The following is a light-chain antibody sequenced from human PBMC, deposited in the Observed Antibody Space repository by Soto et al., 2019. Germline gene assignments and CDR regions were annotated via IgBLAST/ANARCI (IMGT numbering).Light chain of an antibody. J-gene: IGLJ3*02. V-gene: IGLV1-40*01. CDR1: SSNIGAGFD. Sequence: QSALAQPPSVSGAPGQRVTISCTGSSSNIGAGFDVHWYQQLPGTAPKLLIYGNSNRPSGVPDRFSGSKSGTSASLAITGLQAEDEAEYYCQSYDSSLSGSWVFGGGTQLTVL. CDR2: GNS. CDR3: QSYDSSLSGSWV.